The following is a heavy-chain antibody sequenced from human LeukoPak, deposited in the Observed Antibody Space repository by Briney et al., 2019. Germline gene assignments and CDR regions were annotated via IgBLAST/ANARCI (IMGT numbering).Heavy chain of an antibody. J-gene: IGHJ6*04. V-gene: IGHV4-61*01. Sequence: TSETLSLTCSVSGGSVSSGSYYWSWIRQPPGKGLEWIVYIYNSGSTNYNPSLKSRVTISVDTSKNQISLKLNSVTAADTAVYYCARSMYTPYGMHVWGKGTTVTVSS. CDR2: IYNSGST. CDR3: ARSMYTPYGMHV. CDR1: GGSVSSGSYY. D-gene: IGHD1-1*01.